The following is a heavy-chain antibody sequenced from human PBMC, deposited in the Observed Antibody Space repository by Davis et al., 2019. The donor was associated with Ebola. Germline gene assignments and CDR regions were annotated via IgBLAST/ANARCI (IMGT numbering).Heavy chain of an antibody. V-gene: IGHV4-59*12. CDR1: GGPISTYY. D-gene: IGHD6-19*01. CDR2: MYYSGST. Sequence: SETLSLTCTVSGGPISTYYWSWIRQSPGKGLEWIGYMYYSGSTNYNPSLKSRVTISVDTSKNQFSLKLSSVTAADTAVYYCARGSVAGIWFDPWGQGTLVTVSS. J-gene: IGHJ5*02. CDR3: ARGSVAGIWFDP.